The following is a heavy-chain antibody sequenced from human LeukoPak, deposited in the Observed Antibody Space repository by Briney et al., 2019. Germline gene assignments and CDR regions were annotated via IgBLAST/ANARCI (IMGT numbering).Heavy chain of an antibody. Sequence: ASAKVSCKASGYTFTSYGISWVRQAPGQGLEWMGWISAYNGNTNYAQKLQGRVTMTTDTSTSTAYMELRSLRSDDTAVYYCAREALYSSGWYRGLNWFDPWGQGTLVTVSS. V-gene: IGHV1-18*01. D-gene: IGHD6-19*01. CDR1: GYTFTSYG. CDR3: AREALYSSGWYRGLNWFDP. J-gene: IGHJ5*02. CDR2: ISAYNGNT.